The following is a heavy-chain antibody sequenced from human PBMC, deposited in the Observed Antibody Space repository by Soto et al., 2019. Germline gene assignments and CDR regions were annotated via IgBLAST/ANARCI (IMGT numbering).Heavy chain of an antibody. CDR1: GGTFSSYA. V-gene: IGHV1-69*13. Sequence: ASVKVSCKASGGTFSSYAISWVRQAPGQGLEWMGGIIPIFGTADYAQKFQGRVTITADESTSTVYMELSSLRSEDTAVYYCASLIAAAGPPHSPRYYYGMDVWGQGTMVTVSS. CDR3: ASLIAAAGPPHSPRYYYGMDV. J-gene: IGHJ6*02. D-gene: IGHD6-13*01. CDR2: IIPIFGTA.